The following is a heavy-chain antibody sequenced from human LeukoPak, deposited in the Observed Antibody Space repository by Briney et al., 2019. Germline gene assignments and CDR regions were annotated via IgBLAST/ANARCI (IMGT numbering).Heavy chain of an antibody. J-gene: IGHJ4*02. CDR3: ARTASFTASGYDY. CDR1: GYTFTNYH. Sequence: ASVKVSCKASGYTFTNYHINWVRQATGQGPEWMGWMNPNSGDRGYAQKFQGRVTISGDTSISTSYMELGSLRSDDTAVYFCARTASFTASGYDYWGQGTLVTVSS. D-gene: IGHD6-25*01. CDR2: MNPNSGDR. V-gene: IGHV1-8*03.